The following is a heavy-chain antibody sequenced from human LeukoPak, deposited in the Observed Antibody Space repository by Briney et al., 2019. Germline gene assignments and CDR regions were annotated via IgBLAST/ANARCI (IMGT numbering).Heavy chain of an antibody. CDR2: ITSSSSYI. CDR1: GFTFSRYT. V-gene: IGHV3-21*01. D-gene: IGHD4-17*01. CDR3: VKAPGVYGDYYFDY. Sequence: GGSLRLSCAASGFTFSRYTMNWVRQAPGKGLEWVSSITSSSSYIYYADSVKGRFTISRDNAKKSLFLQMNSLRADDTAVYYCVKAPGVYGDYYFDYWGQGILVTVSS. J-gene: IGHJ4*02.